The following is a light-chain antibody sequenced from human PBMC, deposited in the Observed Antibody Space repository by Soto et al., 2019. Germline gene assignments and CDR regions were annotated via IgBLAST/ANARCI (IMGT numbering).Light chain of an antibody. CDR1: SGHSSYA. CDR2: LNSDGSH. CDR3: QTWGTGPAV. V-gene: IGLV4-69*01. J-gene: IGLJ7*01. Sequence: QSVLTQSPSASASLGASVKLTCTLSSGHSSYAIAWHQQQPEKGPRYLMKLNSDGSHSKGDGIPDRFSGSSSGAERYLTISSLQSEDEADYYCQTWGTGPAVFGGSTQLTVL.